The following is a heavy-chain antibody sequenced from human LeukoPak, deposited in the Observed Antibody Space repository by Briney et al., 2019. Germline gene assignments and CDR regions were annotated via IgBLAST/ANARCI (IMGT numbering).Heavy chain of an antibody. D-gene: IGHD5-18*01. CDR3: ARSPGYNSGTYHWYFDL. CDR1: GGSISSSNW. J-gene: IGHJ2*01. CDR2: IFHGGST. V-gene: IGHV4-4*02. Sequence: SETLSLTCAVSGGSISSSNWWSWVRQPPGKGLEWIGEIFHGGSTNYNPSLKSRVTISVDTSKNQFSLKLSSVTAADTAVYYCARSPGYNSGTYHWYFDLWGRGTLVTVSS.